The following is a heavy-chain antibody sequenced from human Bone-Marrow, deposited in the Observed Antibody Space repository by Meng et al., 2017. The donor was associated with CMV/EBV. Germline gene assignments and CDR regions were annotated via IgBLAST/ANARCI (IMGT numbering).Heavy chain of an antibody. CDR1: GYTFSNFG. Sequence: ASVKVSCKASGYTFSNFGISWVRQAPGQGLEWMGWISAYNGNTNYAQKLQGRVTMTTDTSTNTAYMELRSLRSDDTAVYYCARDAVGATAHRGFYYYNYGMDVWGQGTTVTVSS. V-gene: IGHV1-18*01. J-gene: IGHJ6*02. CDR3: ARDAVGATAHRGFYYYNYGMDV. D-gene: IGHD1-26*01. CDR2: ISAYNGNT.